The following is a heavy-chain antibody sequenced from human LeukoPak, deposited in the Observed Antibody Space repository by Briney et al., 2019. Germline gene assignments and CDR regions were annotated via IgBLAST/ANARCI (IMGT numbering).Heavy chain of an antibody. Sequence: SETLSLTCTVSGDSISSGDSYWSWIRQPPGKGLEWIGSIYYSGNTYYNPSLKSRLTVSVDTSKNEFSLKLSSVTAADTAVYYCARARQYHYNSAGYFPDYWGQGTLVTVSS. CDR3: ARARQYHYNSAGYFPDY. J-gene: IGHJ4*02. CDR2: IYYSGNT. CDR1: GDSISSGDSY. D-gene: IGHD3-22*01. V-gene: IGHV4-30-4*01.